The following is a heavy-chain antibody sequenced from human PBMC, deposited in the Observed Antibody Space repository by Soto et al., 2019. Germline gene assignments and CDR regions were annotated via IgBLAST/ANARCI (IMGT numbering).Heavy chain of an antibody. Sequence: APVKCSFNPSGYPFTSNLLSWVRRAPGQVLEWIGWISPHNGNAKYAQNFQDRVTMTADTAASTVYMELRSLRSDDSAVFYCARYRSGWYEFWGQGILVTVSS. D-gene: IGHD6-19*01. CDR2: ISPHNGNA. J-gene: IGHJ4*02. CDR1: GYPFTSNL. V-gene: IGHV1-18*01. CDR3: ARYRSGWYEF.